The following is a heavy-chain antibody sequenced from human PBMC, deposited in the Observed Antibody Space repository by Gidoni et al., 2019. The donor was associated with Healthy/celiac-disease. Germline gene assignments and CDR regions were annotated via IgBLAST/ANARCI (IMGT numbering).Heavy chain of an antibody. D-gene: IGHD5-18*01. Sequence: QVQLQQWGAGLLKPSETLSLTCAVYGGSFSGYYWSWIRQPPGKGLEWIGEINHSGSTNYNPSLKSRVTISVDTSKNQFSLKLSSVTAADTAVYYCARGRGQLWPYYYYYYMDVWGKGTTVTVSS. CDR1: GGSFSGYY. CDR3: ARGRGQLWPYYYYYYMDV. CDR2: INHSGST. V-gene: IGHV4-34*01. J-gene: IGHJ6*03.